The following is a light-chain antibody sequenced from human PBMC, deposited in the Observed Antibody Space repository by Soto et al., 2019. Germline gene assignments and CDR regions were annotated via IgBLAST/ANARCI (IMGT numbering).Light chain of an antibody. Sequence: EIVLTQSPGTLSLSPWDRATLSCRASQSVSSDYVAWYQQKPGQTPNVLIYRASIRATGIPDRFSGSGSGTDFTLTISRLEPEDFAVYYCQQYSASPLTFGGGTKVDIK. CDR2: RAS. CDR1: QSVSSDY. V-gene: IGKV3-20*01. J-gene: IGKJ4*01. CDR3: QQYSASPLT.